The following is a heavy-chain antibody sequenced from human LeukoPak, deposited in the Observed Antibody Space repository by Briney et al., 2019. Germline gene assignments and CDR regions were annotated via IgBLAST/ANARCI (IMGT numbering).Heavy chain of an antibody. CDR3: ARGEWGYCSSTSCYAATYYYYYYGMDV. CDR2: INHSGST. CDR1: GGSISSYY. D-gene: IGHD2-2*01. J-gene: IGHJ6*02. V-gene: IGHV4-34*01. Sequence: SETLSLTCTVSGGSISSYYWSWIRQPPGRGLEWIGEINHSGSTNYNPSLKSRVTISVDTSKNQFSLKLSSVTAADTAVYYCARGEWGYCSSTSCYAATYYYYYYGMDVWGQGTTVTVSS.